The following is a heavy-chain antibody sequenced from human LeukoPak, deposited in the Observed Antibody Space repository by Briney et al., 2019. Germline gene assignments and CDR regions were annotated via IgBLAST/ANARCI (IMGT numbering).Heavy chain of an antibody. J-gene: IGHJ1*01. CDR1: GFTFDDYG. V-gene: IGHV3-20*04. Sequence: PGGSLRLSCAASGFTFDDYGMSWVRQAPGKGLEWVSGINWNGGSTGYADSVKGRFTISRDNAKNSLYLQMNSRRAEDTALYYCARVEYSSGWYEYFQHWGQGTLVTVSS. CDR3: ARVEYSSGWYEYFQH. D-gene: IGHD6-19*01. CDR2: INWNGGST.